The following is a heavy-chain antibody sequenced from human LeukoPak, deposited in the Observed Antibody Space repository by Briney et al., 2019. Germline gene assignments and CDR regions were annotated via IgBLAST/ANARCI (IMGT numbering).Heavy chain of an antibody. D-gene: IGHD3-9*01. CDR3: ARVNYDILTGYQRAEYFQH. CDR1: GYTFTSYG. J-gene: IGHJ1*01. CDR2: ISAYNGNT. V-gene: IGHV1-18*04. Sequence: ASVKVSCKASGYTFTSYGISWVRQAPGQGLEWMGWISAYNGNTNYAQKLQGRVTMTTDTSMSTAYMELRSLRSDDTAVYYCARVNYDILTGYQRAEYFQHWGQGTLVTVSS.